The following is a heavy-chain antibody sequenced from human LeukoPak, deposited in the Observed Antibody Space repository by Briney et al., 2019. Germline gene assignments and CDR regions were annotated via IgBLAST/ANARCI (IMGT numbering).Heavy chain of an antibody. CDR1: GFTFSSYG. D-gene: IGHD3-10*01. CDR2: IRYDGSNK. V-gene: IGHV3-30*02. Sequence: GGSLRLSCAASGFTFSSYGMSWVRQAPGKGLEWVAFIRYDGSNKYYADSVKGRFTISRDNSKNTLYLQMNSLRAEDTAVYYCAKDSPLWFGELPRGYFDYWGQGTLVTVSS. J-gene: IGHJ4*03. CDR3: AKDSPLWFGELPRGYFDY.